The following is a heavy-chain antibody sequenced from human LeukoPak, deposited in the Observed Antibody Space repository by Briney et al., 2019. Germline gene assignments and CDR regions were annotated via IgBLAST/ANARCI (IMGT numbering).Heavy chain of an antibody. CDR3: ARALFGSSSGGY. D-gene: IGHD6-6*01. V-gene: IGHV1-2*02. CDR2: INPNSGGT. CDR1: GYTFTGYY. Sequence: ASVKVSCKASGYTFTGYYMHWVRQAPGQGLEWMGWINPNSGGTNYAQKFQGRVTMTRDTSISTAYMELSRLRSDDTAVYYCARALFGSSSGGYWGQGTLVTVSS. J-gene: IGHJ4*02.